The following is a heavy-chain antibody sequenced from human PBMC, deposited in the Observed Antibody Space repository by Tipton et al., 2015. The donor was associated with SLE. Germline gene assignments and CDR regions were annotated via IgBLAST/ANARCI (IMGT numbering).Heavy chain of an antibody. CDR1: GGSISSGNYY. CDR3: ARSVWGSSPGAFVV. Sequence: TLSLTCTVSGGSISSGNYYWNWIRQHPGKGLEWLGHIYKTGHTYYNPSLESRISMSIHTSYNDFSLKLNSVTAADTAVYYCARSVWGSSPGAFVVWGQGTMVTVSS. V-gene: IGHV4-31*03. CDR2: IYKTGHT. D-gene: IGHD3-16*01. J-gene: IGHJ3*01.